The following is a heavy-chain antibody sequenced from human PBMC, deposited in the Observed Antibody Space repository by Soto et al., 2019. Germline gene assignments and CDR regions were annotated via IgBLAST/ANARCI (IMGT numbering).Heavy chain of an antibody. D-gene: IGHD3-3*01. J-gene: IGHJ4*02. Sequence: ASVKVSCKASGDSCSNYYIHWVRQAPGQGFEWMGAINPSGGSTSYSQQFQGRVTVTSDTSTGTVYLELSSLGSEDTAVYYCARDGTIFGGLVNFDFWGQGTLVTVSS. CDR3: ARDGTIFGGLVNFDF. V-gene: IGHV1-46*01. CDR1: GDSCSNYY. CDR2: INPSGGST.